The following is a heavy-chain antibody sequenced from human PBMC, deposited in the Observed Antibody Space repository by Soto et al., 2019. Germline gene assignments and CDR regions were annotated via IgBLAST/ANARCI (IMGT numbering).Heavy chain of an antibody. D-gene: IGHD3-22*01. J-gene: IGHJ3*02. Sequence: SVKVSCKASRGTFSSYAISWVRQAPGQGLEWMGGIIPIFGTANYAQKFQGRVTITADESTSTAYMELSSLRSEDTAVYYCARDPDDSSGYYVGYAFDIWGQGTMVTVSS. V-gene: IGHV1-69*13. CDR3: ARDPDDSSGYYVGYAFDI. CDR1: RGTFSSYA. CDR2: IIPIFGTA.